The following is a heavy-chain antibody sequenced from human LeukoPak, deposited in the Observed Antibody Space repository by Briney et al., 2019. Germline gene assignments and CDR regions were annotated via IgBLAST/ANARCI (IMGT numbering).Heavy chain of an antibody. CDR1: GYTFTSYG. J-gene: IGHJ5*02. CDR2: ISAYNGNT. D-gene: IGHD2-2*01. V-gene: IGHV1-18*01. Sequence: GASVKVSCKASGYTFTSYGISWVRQAPGQGLEWMGWISAYNGNTNYAQKLQGRVTMTTDTSTSTTYMELRSLRSDDTAVYYCARDSGAVPAARGNWFDPWGQGTLVTVSS. CDR3: ARDSGAVPAARGNWFDP.